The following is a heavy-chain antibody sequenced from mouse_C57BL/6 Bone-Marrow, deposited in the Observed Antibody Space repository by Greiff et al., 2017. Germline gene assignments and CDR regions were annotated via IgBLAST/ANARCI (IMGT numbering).Heavy chain of an antibody. CDR3: ARYSHFDY. CDR1: GFTFSSYA. CDR2: ISDGGSYT. V-gene: IGHV5-4*03. D-gene: IGHD2-12*01. J-gene: IGHJ2*01. Sequence: EVKVEESGGGLVKPGGSLKLSCAASGFTFSSYAMSWVRQTPEKRLEWVATISDGGSYTYYPDNVKGRFTISRANAKNNLYLQMSHLKSEDTAMYYCARYSHFDYWGQGTTLTVSS.